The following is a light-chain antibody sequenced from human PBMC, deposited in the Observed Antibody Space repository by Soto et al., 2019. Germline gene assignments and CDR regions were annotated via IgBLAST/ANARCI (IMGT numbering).Light chain of an antibody. CDR3: QQTNNFPRT. CDR2: AAS. J-gene: IGKJ1*01. V-gene: IGKV1-12*01. CDR1: EDIGTW. Sequence: DIPMTQSPSSVSASVGDTVTITCRASEDIGTWLAWYQQKPGRAPEFLIYAASSLHSGVPSRFSGDGSGTDFTLTISSLQPEDFGTYYCQQTNNFPRTFGQGTKVEIK.